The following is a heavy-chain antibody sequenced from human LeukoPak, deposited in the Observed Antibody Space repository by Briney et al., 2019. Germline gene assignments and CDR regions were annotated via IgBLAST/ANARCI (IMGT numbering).Heavy chain of an antibody. Sequence: GGSLRLSCAASVITFSNYGMTWFRQAPGKGLDWVSGISGSGGRTYYADSVNGRFTISRDNSNFTLYLQMDSLRADDTALYYCGRAYDFSRHWGQGTLVTVSS. J-gene: IGHJ4*02. V-gene: IGHV3-23*01. CDR2: ISGSGGRT. CDR3: GRAYDFSRH. D-gene: IGHD3-3*01. CDR1: VITFSNYG.